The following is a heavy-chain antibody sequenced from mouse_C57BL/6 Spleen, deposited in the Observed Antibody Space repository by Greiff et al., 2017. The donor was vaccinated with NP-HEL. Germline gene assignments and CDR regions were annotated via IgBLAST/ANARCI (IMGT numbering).Heavy chain of an antibody. CDR2: IHPSDSDT. D-gene: IGHD1-1*01. CDR3: AFITTVVATPGY. V-gene: IGHV1-74*01. CDR1: GYTFTSYW. J-gene: IGHJ2*01. Sequence: QVQLQQPGAELVKPGPSVKVSCKASGYTFTSYWMHWVKQRPGQGLEWIGRIHPSDSDTNYNQKFKGKATLTVDKSSSTAYMQLSSLTSEDSAVYYCAFITTVVATPGYWGQGTTLTVSS.